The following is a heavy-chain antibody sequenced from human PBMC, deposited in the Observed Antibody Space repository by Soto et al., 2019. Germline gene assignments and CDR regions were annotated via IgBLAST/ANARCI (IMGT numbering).Heavy chain of an antibody. CDR3: ARDEGMVRGVGDYYYYGMDV. V-gene: IGHV4-59*01. CDR1: GGSISSYY. CDR2: IYYSGTT. D-gene: IGHD3-10*01. J-gene: IGHJ6*02. Sequence: QVQLQESGPGLVKPSETLSLTCTVSGGSISSYYWSWIRQPPGTGLESIGYIYYSGTTNYNPSLRRRVTISVDTSKNQFCLKLSSVTAADTVVDYCARDEGMVRGVGDYYYYGMDVWGQGTTVTVSS.